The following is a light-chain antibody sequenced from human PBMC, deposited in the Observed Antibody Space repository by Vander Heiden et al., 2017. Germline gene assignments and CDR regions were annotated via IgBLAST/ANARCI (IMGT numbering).Light chain of an antibody. V-gene: IGKV3-15*01. Sequence: ETGMTLSPATLSVSAGERATLSCRASQGVSSKLAWYPQKPGQAPKLLIYGASTRATGIPARFSGSGSGTEFTLTISSLQSEDFAVYYCQQDNNWPPWTFGQGTKVEIK. J-gene: IGKJ1*01. CDR2: GAS. CDR1: QGVSSK. CDR3: QQDNNWPPWT.